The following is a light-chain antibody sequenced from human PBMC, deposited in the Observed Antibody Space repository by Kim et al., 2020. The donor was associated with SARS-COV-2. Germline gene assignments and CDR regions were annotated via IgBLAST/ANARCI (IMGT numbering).Light chain of an antibody. J-gene: IGKJ4*01. CDR2: GAS. CDR3: QQYNNWPPLT. CDR1: QSVSSN. V-gene: IGKV3-15*01. Sequence: EIVMTQSPATLSVSPGERATLSCRASQSVSSNLTWYQQKPGQAPKLLIYGASTRATSIPARVSCSGSGTEFTLTNSSLQSEDFAVYYCQQYNNWPPLTFGGGTKGEI.